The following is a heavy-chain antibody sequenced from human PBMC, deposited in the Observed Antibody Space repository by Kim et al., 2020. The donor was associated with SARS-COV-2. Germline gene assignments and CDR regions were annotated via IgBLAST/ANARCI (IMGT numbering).Heavy chain of an antibody. V-gene: IGHV4-34*01. CDR3: ARDASGFDY. D-gene: IGHD6-25*01. J-gene: IGHJ4*02. CDR2: INHSGST. CDR1: GGSFSGYY. Sequence: SETLSLTCAVYGGSFSGYYWSWIRQPPGKGLEWIGEINHSGSTNYNPSLKSRVTISVDTSKNQFSLKLSSVTAADTAVYYCARDASGFDYWGQGTLVTVSS.